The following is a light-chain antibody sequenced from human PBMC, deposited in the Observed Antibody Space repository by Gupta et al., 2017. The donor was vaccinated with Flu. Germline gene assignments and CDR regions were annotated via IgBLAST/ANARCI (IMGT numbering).Light chain of an antibody. CDR3: QQRKCDHAPLT. Sequence: IQLTQTPSFLSASVGDRVTITCRASQGISSYLAWYEEKPGKAPMLLIYAASTLQRGVVSRFRGSGVGTEITLTISSRQLEDFASYSCQQRKCDHAPLTFGRGTKVDIK. J-gene: IGKJ3*01. CDR1: QGISSY. V-gene: IGKV1-9*01. CDR2: AAS.